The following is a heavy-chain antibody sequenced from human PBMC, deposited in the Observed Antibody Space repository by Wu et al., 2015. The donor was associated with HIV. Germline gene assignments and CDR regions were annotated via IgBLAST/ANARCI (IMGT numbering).Heavy chain of an antibody. V-gene: IGHV1-69*05. Sequence: QVQLVQSGAEVKKPGSSVKVSCQASGGTFNSYAISWVRQAPGQGLEWMGGIIPMFGTPNYAQKFQGRVTITTDESTSTVYMEVSSLRSEDTAVYYCARDHCSGGSCYSGFNYWGQGTLVTVSS. J-gene: IGHJ4*02. CDR2: IIPMFGTP. CDR3: ARDHCSGGSCYSGFNY. CDR1: GGTFNSYA. D-gene: IGHD2-15*01.